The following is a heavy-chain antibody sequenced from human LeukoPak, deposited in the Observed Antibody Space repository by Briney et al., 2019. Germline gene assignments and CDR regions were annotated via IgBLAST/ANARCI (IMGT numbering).Heavy chain of an antibody. CDR3: ARDLHYYVVMDV. D-gene: IGHD3-10*02. J-gene: IGHJ6*02. CDR2: IGSDGKT. V-gene: IGHV3-23*01. Sequence: GGSLRLSCAASGFTFTNYAMNWVRRAPGKGLEWGSSIGSDGKTHYSESVKGRFVISRDNFGGMVFLQLNSLRVEDTALYYCARDLHYYVVMDVWGQGTTVTVSS. CDR1: GFTFTNYA.